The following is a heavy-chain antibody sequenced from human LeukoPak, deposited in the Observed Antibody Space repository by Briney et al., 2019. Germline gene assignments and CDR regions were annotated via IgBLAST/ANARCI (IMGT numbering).Heavy chain of an antibody. D-gene: IGHD5-24*01. J-gene: IGHJ3*02. CDR1: GGSISSYY. V-gene: IGHV4-59*01. CDR3: ARDLGRWLHRDAFDI. CDR2: IYYSGST. Sequence: SETLSLTXTVSGGSISSYYWSWIRQPPGKGVEWIGYIYYSGSTNYNPSLKSRVTISVDTSKNQFSLKLSSVTAADTAVYYCARDLGRWLHRDAFDIWGQGTMVTVSS.